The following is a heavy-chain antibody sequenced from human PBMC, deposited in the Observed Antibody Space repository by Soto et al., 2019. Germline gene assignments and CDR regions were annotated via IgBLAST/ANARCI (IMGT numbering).Heavy chain of an antibody. Sequence: PGGSLRLSCATSGFTFSDYWMHWVRQSPVKGPDWLSHINSGGSTIDYADSVKGRFTISRDNAKNTVYLQMNSLRVEETAVYYFGRDREGEGDHKMDVRGQGGTVPVSS. J-gene: IGHJ6*02. CDR2: INSGGSTI. CDR3: GRDREGEGDHKMDV. CDR1: GFTFSDYW. V-gene: IGHV3-74*01. D-gene: IGHD2-21*02.